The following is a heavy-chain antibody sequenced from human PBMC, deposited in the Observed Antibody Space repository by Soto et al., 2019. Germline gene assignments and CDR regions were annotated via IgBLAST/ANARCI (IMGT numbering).Heavy chain of an antibody. Sequence: EVQLVESGGGLVKPGGSLRLSCAASGFTFSTYRMSWVRQAPGKGLEWVSSIISNDSYIYYADSVKGRFTISRDNAKNSLYLQMNSLRAEDTAVYYCTREMGYDSSGYYLWGDSAALLWGQGTLVTVSS. J-gene: IGHJ4*02. D-gene: IGHD3-22*01. V-gene: IGHV3-21*01. CDR1: GFTFSTYR. CDR3: TREMGYDSSGYYLWGDSAALL. CDR2: IISNDSYI.